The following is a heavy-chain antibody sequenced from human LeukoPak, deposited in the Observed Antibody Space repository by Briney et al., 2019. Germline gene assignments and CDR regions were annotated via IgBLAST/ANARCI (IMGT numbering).Heavy chain of an antibody. D-gene: IGHD3-9*01. V-gene: IGHV4-39*01. CDR2: IYNSGST. CDR3: ARQYDILSGWNYYYMDV. Sequence: SETLSLTCTVSGGSISSSSYYWGWIRQPPGKGLEWIGSIYNSGSTYYNPSLKSRVSISVDTSKNHFSLNLSSVTAADTAVYYCARQYDILSGWNYYYMDVWGKGTTVTVSS. J-gene: IGHJ6*03. CDR1: GGSISSSSYY.